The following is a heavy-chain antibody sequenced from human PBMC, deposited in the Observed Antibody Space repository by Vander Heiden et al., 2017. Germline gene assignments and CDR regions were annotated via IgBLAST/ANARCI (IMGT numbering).Heavy chain of an antibody. J-gene: IGHJ4*02. Sequence: ELQLVESGGGLVKPGGSLRLSCAASGFTFSSHSMNWVRQAPGKGLEWVSSISSSSSYIYYADSVKGRFTISRDNAKNSLYLQMNSLRAEDTAVYYCARDHKRYDYVWGSYRPYYFDYWGQGTLVTVSS. D-gene: IGHD3-16*02. CDR2: ISSSSSYI. CDR1: GFTFSSHS. V-gene: IGHV3-21*01. CDR3: ARDHKRYDYVWGSYRPYYFDY.